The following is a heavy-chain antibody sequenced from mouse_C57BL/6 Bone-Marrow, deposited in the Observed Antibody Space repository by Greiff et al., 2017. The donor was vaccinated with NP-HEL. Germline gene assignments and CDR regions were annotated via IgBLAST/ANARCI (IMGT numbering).Heavy chain of an antibody. CDR2: IYPRSGNT. V-gene: IGHV1-81*01. J-gene: IGHJ3*01. D-gene: IGHD2-4*01. CDR1: GYTFTSYG. Sequence: VQLQQSGAELARPGASVKLSCKASGYTFTSYGLSWVKQRTGQGLVWIGEIYPRSGNTYYNEKFKGKATLTADKSSSTAYMELRSLTSEDSAVSYYARSDYDGTFSPWFAFWGQGTLVTVSA. CDR3: ARSDYDGTFSPWFAF.